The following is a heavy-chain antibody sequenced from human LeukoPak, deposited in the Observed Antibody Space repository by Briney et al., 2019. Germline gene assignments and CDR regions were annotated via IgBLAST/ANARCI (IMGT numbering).Heavy chain of an antibody. Sequence: GGSLRLSCAASGFTFSSFGMHWVRQAQGKGLEGVAVIWYDGGHKYYADSVKGRFSISRDNSKNTLYLQMSSLRAEDTAVYYCARDRDYDSANFDYWGQGTLVTVSS. CDR1: GFTFSSFG. D-gene: IGHD3-22*01. V-gene: IGHV3-33*01. J-gene: IGHJ4*02. CDR3: ARDRDYDSANFDY. CDR2: IWYDGGHK.